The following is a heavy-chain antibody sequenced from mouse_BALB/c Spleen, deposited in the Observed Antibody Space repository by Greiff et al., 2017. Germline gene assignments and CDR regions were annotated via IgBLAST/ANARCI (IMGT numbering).Heavy chain of an antibody. CDR2: ISDGGSYT. CDR3: AREGGAARGDFDY. CDR1: GFTFSDYY. J-gene: IGHJ2*01. V-gene: IGHV5-4*02. Sequence: EVMLVESGGGLVKPGGSLKLSCAASGFTFSDYYMYWVRQTPEKRLEWVATISDGGSYTYYPDSVKGRFTISRDNAKNNLYLQMSSLKSEDTAMYCCAREGGAARGDFDYWGQGTTLTVSS. D-gene: IGHD3-3*01.